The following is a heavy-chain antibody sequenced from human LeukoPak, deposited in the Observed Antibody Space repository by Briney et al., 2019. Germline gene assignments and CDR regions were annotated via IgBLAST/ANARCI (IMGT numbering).Heavy chain of an antibody. V-gene: IGHV4-34*01. D-gene: IGHD1-26*01. CDR3: ARVRGSYHDY. CDR1: GGSFSGYY. CDR2: INHSGST. Sequence: SETLSLTCAVYGGSFSGYYWSWIRQPPGKGLEWIGEINHSGSTNYNPSLKSRVTISVDTSKNQFSLKLSSVTAADTAVYYCARVRGSYHDYWGQGTLVTVSS. J-gene: IGHJ4*02.